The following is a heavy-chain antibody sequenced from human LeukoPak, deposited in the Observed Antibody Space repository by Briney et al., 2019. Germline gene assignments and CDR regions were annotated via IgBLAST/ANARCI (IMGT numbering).Heavy chain of an antibody. V-gene: IGHV3-74*01. CDR2: INTDGSTT. J-gene: IGHJ4*02. CDR3: ALNMIGGQIFDF. D-gene: IGHD3-16*01. CDR1: GFTFSSHW. Sequence: GGSLRLSCAASGFTFSSHWMHWVRQAPGKGLVWVSRINTDGSTTTYVDSVEGRFTISRDNAKNTLHLQMNSLRAEDTAVYYCALNMIGGQIFDFWGQGTLVTVSS.